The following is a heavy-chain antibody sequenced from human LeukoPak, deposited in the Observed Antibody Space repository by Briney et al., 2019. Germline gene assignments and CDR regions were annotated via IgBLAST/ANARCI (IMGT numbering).Heavy chain of an antibody. CDR1: GFTFSTYA. Sequence: GGSLRLSCAASGFTFSTYAMTWARQAPGKGLERVSGVSSSGAATYYADSVKGRFTISRDNSRGTLYLHMNSLRADDTAVYYCAKPFTQTPYAIGWYTCDSWGQGTLVTVSS. V-gene: IGHV3-23*01. CDR2: VSSSGAAT. CDR3: AKPFTQTPYAIGWYTCDS. J-gene: IGHJ4*02. D-gene: IGHD6-19*01.